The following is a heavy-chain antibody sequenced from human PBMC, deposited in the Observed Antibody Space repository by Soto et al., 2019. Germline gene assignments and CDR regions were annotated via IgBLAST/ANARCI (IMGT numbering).Heavy chain of an antibody. Sequence: QLQLQESGPGLVKPSETLSLTCTVSGGSISSSSYYWGWIRQPPGKGLEWIGSIYYSGSTYYNPSLKSRVNISVDTSKNQFSLKLSSVTAADTAVYYCARRRADRKTHNWFDPWGQGTLVTVSS. V-gene: IGHV4-39*01. J-gene: IGHJ5*02. CDR1: GGSISSSSYY. D-gene: IGHD6-25*01. CDR3: ARRRADRKTHNWFDP. CDR2: IYYSGST.